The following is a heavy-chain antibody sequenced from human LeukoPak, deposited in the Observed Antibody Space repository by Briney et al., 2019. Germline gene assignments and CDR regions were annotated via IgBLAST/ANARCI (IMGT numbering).Heavy chain of an antibody. CDR3: ARVDYYGSGSYYNGRTRFDY. CDR2: ISSSSSTI. V-gene: IGHV3-48*04. J-gene: IGHJ4*02. D-gene: IGHD3-10*01. Sequence: QPGGSLRLSCAASGFTVSSNYMTWVRQAPGKGLEWVSYISSSSSTIYYADSVKGRFTISRDNAKNSLYLQMNSLRAEDTAVYYCARVDYYGSGSYYNGRTRFDYWGQGTLVTVSS. CDR1: GFTVSSNY.